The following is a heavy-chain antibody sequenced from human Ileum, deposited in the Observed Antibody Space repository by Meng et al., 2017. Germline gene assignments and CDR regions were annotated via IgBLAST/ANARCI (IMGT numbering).Heavy chain of an antibody. Sequence: EGLLVGSGGGLVQPGGSLRLSCAASGFSVSSDFMICVRQAPGKGPEWVSMIQRTAGTFFADSVKGRFMISKDDSKNTLFLQMDSLRSEDTAVYHCANRFLWGPGTLVTVSS. CDR1: GFSVSSDF. CDR2: IQRTAGT. D-gene: IGHD2/OR15-2a*01. V-gene: IGHV3-66*02. J-gene: IGHJ4*02. CDR3: ANRFL.